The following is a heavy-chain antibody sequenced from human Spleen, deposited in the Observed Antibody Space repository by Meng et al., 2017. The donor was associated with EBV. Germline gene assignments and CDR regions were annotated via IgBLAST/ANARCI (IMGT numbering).Heavy chain of an antibody. CDR1: GGSIISGGFS. V-gene: IGHV4-30-4*01. CDR3: ARGAAKWFDP. Sequence: LQASRPGLVTPSQTLSRACDVSGGSIISGGFSWSWILPPPGKVLEWIGYINYRGNTYDNPSLRSRAALSVDTSKNQFSLKLSSVTAADTAVYYCARGAAKWFDPWGPGTLVTVSS. J-gene: IGHJ5*02. D-gene: IGHD6-25*01. CDR2: INYRGNT.